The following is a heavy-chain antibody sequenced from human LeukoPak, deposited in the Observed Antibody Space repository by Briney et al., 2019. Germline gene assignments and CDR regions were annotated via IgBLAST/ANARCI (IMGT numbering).Heavy chain of an antibody. J-gene: IGHJ5*02. V-gene: IGHV3-30-3*01. CDR2: ISYDGSNK. CDR3: AREESGNWFDP. D-gene: IGHD1-26*01. Sequence: GRSLRLSCAASGFTFSSYAMHWVRQAPGKGLEWVAVISYDGSNKYYADSVKGRFTISRDNSKNTLYLQMNSLRAEDTAVYYCAREESGNWFDPWGQGTLVTVSS. CDR1: GFTFSSYA.